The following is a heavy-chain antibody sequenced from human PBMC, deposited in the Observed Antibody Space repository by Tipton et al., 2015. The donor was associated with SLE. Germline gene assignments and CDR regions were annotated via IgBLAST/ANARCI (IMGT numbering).Heavy chain of an antibody. Sequence: GSLRLSCAASRFTFSSYSMNWVRQAPGKGLEWVSSISSSSSYIYYADSVKGRFTISRDNAKNSLYLQMNSLRAEDTAVYYCARDRGVSYYYYGMDVWGQGTTVTVSS. D-gene: IGHD3-10*01. CDR3: ARDRGVSYYYYGMDV. CDR1: RFTFSSYS. J-gene: IGHJ6*02. CDR2: ISSSSSYI. V-gene: IGHV3-21*03.